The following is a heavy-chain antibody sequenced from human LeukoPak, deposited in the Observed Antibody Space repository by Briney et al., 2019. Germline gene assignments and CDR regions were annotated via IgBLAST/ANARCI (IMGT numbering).Heavy chain of an antibody. Sequence: SVNVSCKASGGTFSSYAISWVRQAPGQGLEWMGGIIPIFGTANYAQKFQGRVTITADESTSTAYMELSSLRSEDTAVYYCARDVVAAAGTPWRAFDIWGQGTMVTVSS. V-gene: IGHV1-69*13. CDR2: IIPIFGTA. CDR3: ARDVVAAAGTPWRAFDI. CDR1: GGTFSSYA. J-gene: IGHJ3*02. D-gene: IGHD6-13*01.